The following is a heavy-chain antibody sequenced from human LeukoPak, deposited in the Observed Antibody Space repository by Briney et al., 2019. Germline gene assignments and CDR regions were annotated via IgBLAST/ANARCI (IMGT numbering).Heavy chain of an antibody. D-gene: IGHD1-26*01. CDR1: GYSISSGYF. Sequence: SETLSLTCAVSGYSISSGYFWGWIRQPPGKGLGWIGSMYHSGSTYYNPSLKSRVTISVDTSNNQFSLKLSSVTAADTAVYYCARDYGSFYSAIWGQGTIVTVSS. CDR3: ARDYGSFYSAI. V-gene: IGHV4-38-2*02. J-gene: IGHJ3*02. CDR2: MYHSGST.